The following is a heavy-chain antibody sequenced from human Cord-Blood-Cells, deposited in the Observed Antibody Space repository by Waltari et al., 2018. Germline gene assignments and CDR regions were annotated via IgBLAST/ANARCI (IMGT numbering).Heavy chain of an antibody. CDR1: GFTFSSYE. J-gene: IGHJ2*01. CDR3: ARDRRWDPLTPHWYFDL. Sequence: EVQLVESGGGLVQPGGSLRLSCAASGFTFSSYEMNWVRQAPGKGLEWVSYICSSGSTIYYADSVKGRFTISRDNAKNSLYLQMNSLRAEDTAVYYCARDRRWDPLTPHWYFDLWGRGTLVTVSS. D-gene: IGHD1-26*01. V-gene: IGHV3-48*03. CDR2: ICSSGSTI.